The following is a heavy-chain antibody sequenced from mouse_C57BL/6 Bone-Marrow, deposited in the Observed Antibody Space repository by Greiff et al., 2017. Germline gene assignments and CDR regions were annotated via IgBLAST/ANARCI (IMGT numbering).Heavy chain of an antibody. J-gene: IGHJ1*03. CDR3: VTVVAPYWYFDV. D-gene: IGHD1-1*01. CDR2: IDPSDRYT. CDR1: GYTFTSYW. V-gene: IGHV1-50*01. Sequence: VQLQQPGAELVKPGASVKLSCKASGYTFTSYWMQWVKQRPGQGLEWFGEIDPSDRYTNYNQKFKGNATLTVDTSSSTAYMQLSSLTSEDAAVYYCVTVVAPYWYFDVCGTGTTVTGSS.